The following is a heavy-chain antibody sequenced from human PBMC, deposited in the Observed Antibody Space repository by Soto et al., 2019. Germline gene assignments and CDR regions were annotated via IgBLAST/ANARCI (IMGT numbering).Heavy chain of an antibody. Sequence: LRLSCGASGFRFSDSYMSWIRQAPGKGLEWVSYISSGGDIKHYADSVKGRFTASRDNTKNSLYLQMNSLRAEDTAVYYCAKVPSDKPRNTIFGVVTSDYYFDYWGQGTLVTVSS. CDR2: ISSGGDIK. CDR1: GFRFSDSY. D-gene: IGHD3-3*01. CDR3: AKVPSDKPRNTIFGVVTSDYYFDY. V-gene: IGHV3-11*01. J-gene: IGHJ4*02.